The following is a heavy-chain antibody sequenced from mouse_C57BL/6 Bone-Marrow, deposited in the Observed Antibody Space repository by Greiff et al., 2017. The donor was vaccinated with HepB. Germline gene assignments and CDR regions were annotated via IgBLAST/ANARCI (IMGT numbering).Heavy chain of an antibody. J-gene: IGHJ4*01. V-gene: IGHV1-55*01. CDR2: IYPGSGST. Sequence: QVQLQQPGAELVKPGASVKMSCKASGYTFTSYWITWVKQRPGQGLEWIGGIYPGSGSTNYNEKFKSKATLTVDTSSSTAYMQLSSLTSEDSAVYYCARDDYDGRGLYYAMDYWGQGTSVTVSS. D-gene: IGHD2-4*01. CDR1: GYTFTSYW. CDR3: ARDDYDGRGLYYAMDY.